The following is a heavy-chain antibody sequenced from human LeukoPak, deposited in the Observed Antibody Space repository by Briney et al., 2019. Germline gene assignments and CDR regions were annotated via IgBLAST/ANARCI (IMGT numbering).Heavy chain of an antibody. CDR1: GGSFSGYY. Sequence: SETLSLTCAVYGGSFSGYYWSWLRQPPGKGLEGIGEINHSGSTNYNPSLKSRVTISVDTSKNQSSLKLSSVTAADTAVYYCARRPIVVVVAAKWKCTQFDYWGQGTLVTVSS. CDR2: INHSGST. CDR3: ARRPIVVVVAAKWKCTQFDY. D-gene: IGHD2-15*01. J-gene: IGHJ4*02. V-gene: IGHV4-34*01.